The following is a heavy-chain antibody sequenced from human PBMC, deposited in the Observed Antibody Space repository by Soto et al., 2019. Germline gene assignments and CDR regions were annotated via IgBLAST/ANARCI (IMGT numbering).Heavy chain of an antibody. CDR3: AGEAVRGKDSEAFDI. CDR1: GGSINTGGCY. CDR2: IFYTGTT. J-gene: IGHJ3*02. Sequence: SETLSLTCSVSGGSINTGGCYWSWLRHNPVKGLEWIGYIFYTGTTSYNPSLESRITVSLDTSKNHFSLKLTSVTAADTAVYYCAGEAVRGKDSEAFDIWGQGTLVTVSS. V-gene: IGHV4-31*03. D-gene: IGHD2-21*01.